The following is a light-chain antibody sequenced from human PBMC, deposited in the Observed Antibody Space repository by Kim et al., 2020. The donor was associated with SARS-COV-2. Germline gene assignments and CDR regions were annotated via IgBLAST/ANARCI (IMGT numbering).Light chain of an antibody. CDR1: QDISHY. V-gene: IGKV1-33*01. CDR2: DAS. CDR3: QQYDNIPPIT. J-gene: IGKJ5*01. Sequence: DIQMTQSPSSLSASVGDRVNITCQASQDISHYLNWYQQKPGKAPKLLIYDASNLEIGVPSRFSGSGSGTDFTFTISSLQPEDIATYYCQQYDNIPPITFGQGTRLEIK.